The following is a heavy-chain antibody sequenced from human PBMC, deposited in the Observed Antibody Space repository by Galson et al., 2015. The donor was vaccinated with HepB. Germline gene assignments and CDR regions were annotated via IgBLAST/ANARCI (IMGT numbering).Heavy chain of an antibody. J-gene: IGHJ6*02. V-gene: IGHV3-30*18. Sequence: SLRLSCAASGFIFNNYAMHWVRQAPGKGLEWVAVISYDGRNNYYVNSVKGRFIISRDNSKNTLYLQMNSLRAEDTAVYYCAKDFPMPPGVFHSLARFGKDVRGQGTPVTVPS. CDR1: GFIFNNYA. D-gene: IGHD2-2*01. CDR3: AKDFPMPPGVFHSLARFGKDV. CDR2: ISYDGRNN.